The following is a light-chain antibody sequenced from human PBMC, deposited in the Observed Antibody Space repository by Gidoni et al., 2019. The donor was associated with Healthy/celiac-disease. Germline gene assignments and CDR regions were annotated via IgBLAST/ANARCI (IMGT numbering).Light chain of an antibody. J-gene: IGLJ1*01. CDR2: DKN. V-gene: IGLV3-19*01. CDR1: SIRSYY. Sequence: SSALTQYHAVSVALGQTVRITCKGGSIRSYYASWYQQKPGKAPVIVIYDKNNQPPWIPDRFSGSSSGNTASLTITGGQAEEEADYYCNSRDSSSNHLRVFGTGTKVTVL. CDR3: NSRDSSSNHLRV.